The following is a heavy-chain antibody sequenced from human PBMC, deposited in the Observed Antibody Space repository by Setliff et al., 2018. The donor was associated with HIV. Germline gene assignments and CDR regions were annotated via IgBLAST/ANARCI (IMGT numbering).Heavy chain of an antibody. CDR1: GETFSNFY. CDR2: IKASESK. Sequence: SETLSLTCAVYGETFSNFYWSWIRQAPGKGLEWIGEIKASESKHNNPSLKSRVTMSVDTSKNQFSLRLNSVTAADTALYYCARALRDGSTDAFDIWGQGTMVTVSS. J-gene: IGHJ3*02. D-gene: IGHD5-12*01. CDR3: ARALRDGSTDAFDI. V-gene: IGHV4-34*01.